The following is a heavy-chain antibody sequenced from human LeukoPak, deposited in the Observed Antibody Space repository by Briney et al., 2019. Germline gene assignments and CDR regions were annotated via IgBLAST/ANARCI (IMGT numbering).Heavy chain of an antibody. Sequence: SETLSLTCAVYGGSFSGYYWSWIRRPPGKGLEWIGNIFYSGSTYYSPSLKSRVTILLDTSRNQFSLNLDSVTAADTAVYYCAKSNGYGLVDIWGQGTMVTVSS. CDR2: IFYSGST. D-gene: IGHD3-10*01. J-gene: IGHJ3*02. CDR1: GGSFSGYY. CDR3: AKSNGYGLVDI. V-gene: IGHV4-34*12.